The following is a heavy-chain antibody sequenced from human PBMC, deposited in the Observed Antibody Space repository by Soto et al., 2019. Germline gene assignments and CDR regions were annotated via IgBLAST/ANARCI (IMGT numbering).Heavy chain of an antibody. V-gene: IGHV4-39*02. Sequence: SETLSVTCTVSGGSISSSSYYWGWIRQPPGKGLEWIGSIYYSGSTYYNPSLRSRVTISVDTSKNHFSLKLSSVTAADTAVYYCATQEVGGSYVYTFDPWGQGTLVTVSS. CDR3: ATQEVGGSYVYTFDP. CDR1: GGSISSSSYY. D-gene: IGHD1-26*01. CDR2: IYYSGST. J-gene: IGHJ5*02.